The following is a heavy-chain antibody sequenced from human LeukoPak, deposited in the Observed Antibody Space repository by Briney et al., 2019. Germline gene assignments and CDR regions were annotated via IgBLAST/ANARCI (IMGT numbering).Heavy chain of an antibody. Sequence: ASVKVSCKASGYTFTSYGISWVRQAPGQGLEWMGWISAYNGNTNYAQKLQGRVTMTTDTSTSTAYMELRSLRSDDTAVYYCARPKCSGGSGYWSFFYWGQGTLVTVSS. D-gene: IGHD2-15*01. V-gene: IGHV1-18*01. CDR2: ISAYNGNT. CDR3: ARPKCSGGSGYWSFFY. CDR1: GYTFTSYG. J-gene: IGHJ4*02.